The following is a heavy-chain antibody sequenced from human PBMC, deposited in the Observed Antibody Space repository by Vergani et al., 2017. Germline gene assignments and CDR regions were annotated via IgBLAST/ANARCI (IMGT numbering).Heavy chain of an antibody. D-gene: IGHD6-13*01. CDR1: GFTFSSYG. CDR2: ISYDGSNK. CDR3: AKDGPSRSSGYGGPSDYYYGMDV. J-gene: IGHJ6*02. Sequence: QVQLVESGGGVVQPGRSLRLSCAASGFTFSSYGMHWVRQAPGKGLEWVAVISYDGSNKYYADSVKGRFTISRDNSKNTLYLQMNSLRAEDTAVYYCAKDGPSRSSGYGGPSDYYYGMDVWGQGTTVTVSS. V-gene: IGHV3-30*18.